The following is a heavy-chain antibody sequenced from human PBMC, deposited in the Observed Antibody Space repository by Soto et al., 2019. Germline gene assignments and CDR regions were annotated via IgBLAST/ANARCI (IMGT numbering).Heavy chain of an antibody. CDR1: AGSFSGYY. CDR2: INHSGST. Sequence: PSDALSLTCSVYAGSFSGYYWNWIRQPPGKGLEWIGEINHSGSTNYNPSLKSRVAISVDTSKNQFSLRLNSVSAADTAVYYCARDRSNSPDLFDSWGQGNLVTVSS. V-gene: IGHV4-34*01. D-gene: IGHD1-1*01. J-gene: IGHJ4*02. CDR3: ARDRSNSPDLFDS.